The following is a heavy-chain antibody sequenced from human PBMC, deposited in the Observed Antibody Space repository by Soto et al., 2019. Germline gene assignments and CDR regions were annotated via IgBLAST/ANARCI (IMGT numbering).Heavy chain of an antibody. CDR3: ARNYGDSSTRSIYYYYYMDV. J-gene: IGHJ6*03. Sequence: PGGSLRLSCAASGFTFSIYGMHWVGQAPGKGLEWVAVIWYDGSNKYYADSVKGRFTISRDNSKNTLYLQMNSLRAEDTAVYYCARNYGDSSTRSIYYYYYMDVWGKGTTVTVSS. CDR1: GFTFSIYG. V-gene: IGHV3-33*01. CDR2: IWYDGSNK. D-gene: IGHD4-17*01.